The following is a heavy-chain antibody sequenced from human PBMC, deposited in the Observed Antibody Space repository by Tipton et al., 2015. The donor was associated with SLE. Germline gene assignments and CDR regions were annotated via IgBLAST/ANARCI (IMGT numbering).Heavy chain of an antibody. CDR3: AREYPGYYYYVDV. CDR1: GFTFSSYW. D-gene: IGHD2-2*01. V-gene: IGHV3-74*01. Sequence: GSLRLSCAASGFTFSSYWMHWVRQAPGKGLVWVSRINSDGSSTTYADSVKGRFTISRDNAKNTLYLQMNSLRAEDTAVYYCAREYPGYYYYVDVWGKGTTVTVSS. J-gene: IGHJ6*03. CDR2: INSDGSST.